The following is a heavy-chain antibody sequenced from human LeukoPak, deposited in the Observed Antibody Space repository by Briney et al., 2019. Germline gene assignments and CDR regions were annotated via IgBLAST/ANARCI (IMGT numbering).Heavy chain of an antibody. CDR1: GGSISSGGYY. Sequence: SETLSLTCTVSGGSISSGGYYWSWIRQPPGKGLEWIGYIYHSGSTYYNPSLKSRVTISVDRSKNQFSLKLSSVTAADTAVYYCARYPHDSSPEGYYYYMDVWGKGTTVTVSS. CDR2: IYHSGST. D-gene: IGHD2-15*01. V-gene: IGHV4-30-2*01. CDR3: ARYPHDSSPEGYYYYMDV. J-gene: IGHJ6*03.